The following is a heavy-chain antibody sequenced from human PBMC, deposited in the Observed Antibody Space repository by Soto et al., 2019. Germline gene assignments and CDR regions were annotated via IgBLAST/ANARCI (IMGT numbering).Heavy chain of an antibody. CDR2: IWYDGSNK. Sequence: QVQLVESGGGVVQPGMSLRLSCAASGFTFSNYGMHWVRQAPGMGLEWVAVIWYDGSNKYYADSVKGRFTISRDNSKNTLYLQMNTLRAEDTAVYYCARHKGGDPYYFDYWGQGTLVTVSS. V-gene: IGHV3-33*01. J-gene: IGHJ4*02. D-gene: IGHD4-17*01. CDR3: ARHKGGDPYYFDY. CDR1: GFTFSNYG.